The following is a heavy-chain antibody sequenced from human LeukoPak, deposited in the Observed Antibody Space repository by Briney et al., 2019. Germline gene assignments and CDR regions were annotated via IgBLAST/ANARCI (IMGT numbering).Heavy chain of an antibody. D-gene: IGHD3-10*01. CDR2: INPNSGGT. J-gene: IGHJ4*02. Sequence: AAVKVSCKASGYTFTGYYMHWVRQAPVQGLEWMGWINPNSGGTNYAQKFQGRVTMTRDTSISTAYMELSRLRSDDTAVYYCPRDMVRGVMSDLDYWGQGTLVTVSS. V-gene: IGHV1-2*02. CDR1: GYTFTGYY. CDR3: PRDMVRGVMSDLDY.